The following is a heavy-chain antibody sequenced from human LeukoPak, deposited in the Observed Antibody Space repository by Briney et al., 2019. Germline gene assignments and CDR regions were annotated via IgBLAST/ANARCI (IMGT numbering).Heavy chain of an antibody. Sequence: ASVKVSCKASGYTFTGYYMHWVRQAPGQGLEWMGWINPNSGGTNYAQKFQGRVTMTRDTSISTAYVELSRLRSDDTAVYYCARDLRGVLAGYCLLDYWGQGTLVTASS. J-gene: IGHJ4*02. V-gene: IGHV1-2*02. CDR3: ARDLRGVLAGYCLLDY. CDR1: GYTFTGYY. D-gene: IGHD3-9*01. CDR2: INPNSGGT.